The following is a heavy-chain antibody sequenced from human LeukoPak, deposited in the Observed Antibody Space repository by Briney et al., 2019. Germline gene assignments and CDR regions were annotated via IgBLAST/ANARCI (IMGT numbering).Heavy chain of an antibody. D-gene: IGHD5-24*01. Sequence: ASVKVSCKASGGTFISYAISWVRQAPGQGLEWMGRITPIFGTANYAQKFQGRVTITTDESTSTAYMELSSLRSEDTAVYYCARDLGDGYNPFDYWGQGTLVTVSS. CDR3: ARDLGDGYNPFDY. J-gene: IGHJ4*02. CDR2: ITPIFGTA. CDR1: GGTFISYA. V-gene: IGHV1-69*05.